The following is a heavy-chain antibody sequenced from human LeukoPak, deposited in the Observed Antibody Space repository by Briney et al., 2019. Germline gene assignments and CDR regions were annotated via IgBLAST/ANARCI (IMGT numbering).Heavy chain of an antibody. Sequence: PGGSLRLSCAASGFSFSSYGIHWVRQAPGKGLEWVAFIRYDGSNKYFADSVKGRFTISRDNSKNTLYLQMNSLRAEDTAVYYCAKGHHYYDSSGYVDYWGQGTLVTVSS. D-gene: IGHD3-22*01. CDR3: AKGHHYYDSSGYVDY. CDR1: GFSFSSYG. J-gene: IGHJ4*02. CDR2: IRYDGSNK. V-gene: IGHV3-30*02.